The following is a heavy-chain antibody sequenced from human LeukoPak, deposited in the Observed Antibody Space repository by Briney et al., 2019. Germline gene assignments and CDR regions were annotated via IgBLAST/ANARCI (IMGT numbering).Heavy chain of an antibody. CDR1: GYTLTELS. J-gene: IGHJ4*02. Sequence: GASVKVSCKVSGYTLTELSMHWVRQAPGNGLEWMGGFDPEDGETIYAQKFQGRVTMTEDTSTDTAYMELSSLRSEDTAVYYCATGPWFGESPFDYWGQGTLVTVSS. D-gene: IGHD3-10*01. V-gene: IGHV1-24*01. CDR2: FDPEDGET. CDR3: ATGPWFGESPFDY.